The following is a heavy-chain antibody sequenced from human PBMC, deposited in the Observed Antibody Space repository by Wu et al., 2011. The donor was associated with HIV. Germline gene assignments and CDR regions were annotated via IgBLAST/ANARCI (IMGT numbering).Heavy chain of an antibody. Sequence: QVQLVQSGAEVKTPGSSVKVSCKASGGTFSYYAISWVRQAPGQGLEWMGRIIPIFGTTNYAQKFQGRVTITADDSTSTVYMELSSLRSDDTAIYFCARGSGLGSYFDNWGQEPWSPSPQ. CDR2: IIPIFGTT. D-gene: IGHD3-10*01. CDR3: ARGSGLGSYFDN. V-gene: IGHV1-69*15. J-gene: IGHJ4*01. CDR1: GGTFSYYA.